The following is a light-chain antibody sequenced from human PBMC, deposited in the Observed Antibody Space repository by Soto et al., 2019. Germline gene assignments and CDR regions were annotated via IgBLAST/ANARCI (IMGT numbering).Light chain of an antibody. CDR1: QSVSSSY. J-gene: IGKJ5*01. CDR3: QQYGDSPPT. Sequence: EIVLTQSPAILSLSPGERATLSCRASQSVSSSYLAWYQQTPGQAPRLLIYGASSRATGIPDRFSGSGSGTDFTLTISRLEPEDFAVYYCQQYGDSPPTFGQGTRLEIK. CDR2: GAS. V-gene: IGKV3-20*01.